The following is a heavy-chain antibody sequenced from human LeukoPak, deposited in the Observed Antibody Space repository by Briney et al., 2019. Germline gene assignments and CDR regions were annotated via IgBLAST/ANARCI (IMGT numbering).Heavy chain of an antibody. V-gene: IGHV3-48*03. CDR1: GFTFSSFE. CDR3: VREGSYYFDY. J-gene: IGHJ4*02. CDR2: ISSSGSTI. Sequence: PGGSLRLSCAVSGFTFSSFEMHWVRQAPGKGLEWVSYISSSGSTIYYADSVKGRLTISRDNAKNSLYLQMNSLRAEDTAVYYCVREGSYYFDYWGQGTLVTVSS.